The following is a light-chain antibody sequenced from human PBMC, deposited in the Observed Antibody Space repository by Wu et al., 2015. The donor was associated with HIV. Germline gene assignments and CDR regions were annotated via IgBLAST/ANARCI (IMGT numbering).Light chain of an antibody. CDR2: GTS. V-gene: IGKV3-20*01. CDR3: QQYGTSRGYS. Sequence: EIVLTQSPDILSLSPGERATLSCRASQSVSSSYLAWYQQKPGQPPRVLIYGTSNRATGIPDRFSGSGSGTDFTLTINRLAPEDFAVYYCQQYGTSRGYSFGQGPSWXSN. CDR1: QSVSSSY. J-gene: IGKJ2*03.